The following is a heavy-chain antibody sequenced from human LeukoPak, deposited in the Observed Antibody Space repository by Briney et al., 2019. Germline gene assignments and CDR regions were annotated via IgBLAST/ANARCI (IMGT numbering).Heavy chain of an antibody. CDR2: INGDGSST. CDR1: GFIFNNYW. D-gene: IGHD6-19*01. CDR3: TRQWHTPSDY. Sequence: PGGSLRLSCAASGFIFNNYWMHWVRRSPGEGPLWLARINGDGSSTSYAHSVQGRFSISRDNAKNTLYLQMNSLSAEDTAVYYCTRQWHTPSDYWGQGTQVTVSS. V-gene: IGHV3-74*01. J-gene: IGHJ4*02.